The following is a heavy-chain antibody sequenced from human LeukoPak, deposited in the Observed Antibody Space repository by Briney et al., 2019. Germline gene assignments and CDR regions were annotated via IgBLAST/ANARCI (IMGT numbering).Heavy chain of an antibody. Sequence: PGGSLRLSCAASGFTVSTNYMNWVRQAPGKGLEWVSILHSGGSTYYADSVKGRFTISRDNSKNTLYLQMNSLRAEDTAVYYCARDRSNVNWFDPWGQGTLVTVSS. V-gene: IGHV3-53*01. D-gene: IGHD3-16*01. CDR3: ARDRSNVNWFDP. CDR2: LHSGGST. J-gene: IGHJ5*02. CDR1: GFTVSTNY.